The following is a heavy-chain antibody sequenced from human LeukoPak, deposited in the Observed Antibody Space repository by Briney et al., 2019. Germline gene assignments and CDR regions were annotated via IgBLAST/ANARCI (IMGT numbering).Heavy chain of an antibody. CDR2: IYTSGST. V-gene: IGHV4-4*07. D-gene: IGHD3-3*01. CDR1: GGSISSYY. Sequence: SETLSLTCTVHGGSISSYYWSWIRQPAGKGLEWIGRIYTSGSTNYNPSLKSRVTMSVDTSKNQFSLKLSSVTAADTAVYYCARAYYDFWSGYYTWFDPWGQGTLVTVSS. J-gene: IGHJ5*02. CDR3: ARAYYDFWSGYYTWFDP.